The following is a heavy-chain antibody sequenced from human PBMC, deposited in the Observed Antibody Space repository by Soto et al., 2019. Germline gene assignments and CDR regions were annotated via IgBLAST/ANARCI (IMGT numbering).Heavy chain of an antibody. J-gene: IGHJ6*02. CDR2: IVPLFRTT. Sequence: QVQLVQSGAEAKKPGSSVKVSCKTSGGTFSSYAISWVRQAPGHGLEWMGGIVPLFRTTNYAQKFQGRVTITADTYTYTVYMELSGLRSGDPAVYYCARGGYSSTWSNLLDRSGLDVWGQGTTVTVSS. CDR3: ARGGYSSTWSNLLDRSGLDV. D-gene: IGHD6-13*01. CDR1: GGTFSSYA. V-gene: IGHV1-69*06.